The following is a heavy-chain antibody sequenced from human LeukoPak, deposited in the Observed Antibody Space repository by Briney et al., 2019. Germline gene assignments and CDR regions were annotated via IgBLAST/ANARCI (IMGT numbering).Heavy chain of an antibody. D-gene: IGHD3-22*01. J-gene: IGHJ3*02. CDR1: GGSISSYY. Sequence: SETLSLTCSVSGGSISSYYWSWIRQPPGKGLEWIGYIYYSGSTNYNPSLKSRVTISVDTSKNQFSLKLSSVTAADTAVYYCARGKAYYDISKDAFDIWGQGTMVTVSS. CDR3: ARGKAYYDISKDAFDI. CDR2: IYYSGST. V-gene: IGHV4-59*01.